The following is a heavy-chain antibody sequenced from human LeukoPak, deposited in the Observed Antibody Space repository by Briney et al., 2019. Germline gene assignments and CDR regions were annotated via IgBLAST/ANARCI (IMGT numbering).Heavy chain of an antibody. Sequence: SETLSLTCTVSGRSINNGYFWGWIRQPPGKGLEWIASIHHSGTASYNPSLESRVTISVDTSKNQFSLRLSSVTAADTAVYYCARELWFVNAPGSWLDPWGPGTLVAVSS. J-gene: IGHJ5*02. D-gene: IGHD3-10*01. CDR1: GRSINNGYF. V-gene: IGHV4-38-2*02. CDR3: ARELWFVNAPGSWLDP. CDR2: IHHSGTA.